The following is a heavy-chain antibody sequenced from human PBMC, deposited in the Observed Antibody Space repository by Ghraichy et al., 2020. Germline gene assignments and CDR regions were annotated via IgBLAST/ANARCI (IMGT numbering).Heavy chain of an antibody. J-gene: IGHJ6*02. CDR1: GFTVSDNW. CDR2: IKSKAHGGTA. D-gene: IGHD2-2*01. Sequence: GESLNISCAASGFTVSDNWMRWVRQTPGKGLEWVGNIKSKAHGGTAEYAAPVKGRFTISRDESKNMVYLQMNSLKTEDTGVYYCTPHAAWGQGTTVIVSS. V-gene: IGHV3-15*01. CDR3: TPHAA.